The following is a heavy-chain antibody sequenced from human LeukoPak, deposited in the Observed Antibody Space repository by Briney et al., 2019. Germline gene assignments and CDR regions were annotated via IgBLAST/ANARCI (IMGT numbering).Heavy chain of an antibody. CDR3: AKESSWFPLNFDY. V-gene: IGHV3-11*01. CDR1: GFTFSDYY. D-gene: IGHD6-13*01. J-gene: IGHJ4*02. Sequence: GGSLRLSCAASGFTFSDYYMSWIRQAPGKGLEWVSYISNSGTTIFYADSVKGRFTISRDKSKNTLYLQMNSLRAEDTAVYYCAKESSWFPLNFDYWGQGTLVTVSS. CDR2: ISNSGTTI.